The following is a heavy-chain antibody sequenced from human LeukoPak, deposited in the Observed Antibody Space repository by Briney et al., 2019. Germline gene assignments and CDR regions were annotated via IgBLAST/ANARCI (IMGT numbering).Heavy chain of an antibody. Sequence: GGSLRLSCAASGFTFSSYTINWVRQAPGKGLEWVSSISGSSYYIYYADSVKGRFTISRDNSKNTLYLQMNSLRAEDTAVYYCARGGQGMATNPWYFDYWGQGTLVTVSS. V-gene: IGHV3-21*04. CDR2: ISGSSYYI. J-gene: IGHJ4*02. D-gene: IGHD5-24*01. CDR3: ARGGQGMATNPWYFDY. CDR1: GFTFSSYT.